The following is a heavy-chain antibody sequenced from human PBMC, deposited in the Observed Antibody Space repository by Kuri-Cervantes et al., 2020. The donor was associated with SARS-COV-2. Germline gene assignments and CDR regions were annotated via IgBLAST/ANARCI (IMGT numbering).Heavy chain of an antibody. CDR3: AREGYYDSSGYYRPLDY. J-gene: IGHJ4*02. CDR2: TYYRSKWYN. D-gene: IGHD3-22*01. Sequence: SQTLSLTCAISGDSVSSNSAAWNWIRQSPSRGLEWLGRTYYRSKWYNDYAVSVKSRITINPDTSKNQFSLQLNSVTPEDTAVYYCAREGYYDSSGYYRPLDYWGQGTLVTVSS. CDR1: GDSVSSNSAA. V-gene: IGHV6-1*01.